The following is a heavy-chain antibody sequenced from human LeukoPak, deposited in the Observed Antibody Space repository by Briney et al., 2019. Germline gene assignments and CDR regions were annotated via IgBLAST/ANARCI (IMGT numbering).Heavy chain of an antibody. CDR2: IIPIFGTA. J-gene: IGHJ4*02. Sequence: RASVKVSCKASGGTFSSYAISWVRQAPGQGLEWMGGIIPIFGTANYAQKFQGRVTITADKSTSTAYMELSSLRSEDTAVYYCARAGYSYGSPSDYWGQGTLVTVSS. D-gene: IGHD5-18*01. CDR3: ARAGYSYGSPSDY. V-gene: IGHV1-69*06. CDR1: GGTFSSYA.